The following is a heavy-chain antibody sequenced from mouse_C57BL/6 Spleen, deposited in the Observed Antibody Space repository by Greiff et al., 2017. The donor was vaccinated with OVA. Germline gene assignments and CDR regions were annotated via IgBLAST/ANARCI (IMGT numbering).Heavy chain of an antibody. J-gene: IGHJ4*01. CDR2: ISYDGSN. V-gene: IGHV3-6*01. CDR3: AREEGPVRRGNAMDY. Sequence: DVKLQESGPGLVKPSQSLSLTCSVTGYSITSGYYWNWIRQFPGNKLEWMGYISYDGSNNYNPSLKNRISITRDTSKNQFFLKLNSVTTEDTATYYGAREEGPVRRGNAMDYWGQGTSVTVSS. CDR1: GYSITSGYY. D-gene: IGHD2-14*01.